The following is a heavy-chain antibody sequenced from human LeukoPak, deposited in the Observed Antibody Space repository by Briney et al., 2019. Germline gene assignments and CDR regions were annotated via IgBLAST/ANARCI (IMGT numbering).Heavy chain of an antibody. CDR2: NSGST. V-gene: IGHV4-59*08. CDR3: ARGRGYGGNYLRSFDI. D-gene: IGHD1-26*01. CDR1: GGSISSNY. Sequence: SETLSLTCTVSGGSISSNYWSWVRQPPGKGLEWIGYNSGSTNYNASLKSRVTILLVRSKNQFSLKLSSVTAADTAVYYCARGRGYGGNYLRSFDIWGQGTMVTVSS. J-gene: IGHJ3*02.